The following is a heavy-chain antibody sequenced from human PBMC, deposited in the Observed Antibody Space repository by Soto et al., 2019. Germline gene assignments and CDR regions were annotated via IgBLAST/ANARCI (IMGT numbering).Heavy chain of an antibody. Sequence: QVQLQQWGAGLLKPSETLSLTCAVYGGSFSGYYWSWIRQPPGKGLEWIGEINHSGSTNYNPSLKGRVTISVDTSKNQSSLKLSSVTAADPAVYYCARGSSSSARWFDPWGQGTLVTVSS. CDR3: ARGSSSSARWFDP. V-gene: IGHV4-34*01. J-gene: IGHJ5*02. D-gene: IGHD6-6*01. CDR1: GGSFSGYY. CDR2: INHSGST.